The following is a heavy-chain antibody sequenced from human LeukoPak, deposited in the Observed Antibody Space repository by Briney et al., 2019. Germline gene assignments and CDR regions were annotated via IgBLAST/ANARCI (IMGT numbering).Heavy chain of an antibody. V-gene: IGHV5-51*01. D-gene: IGHD3-3*01. J-gene: IGHJ4*02. CDR1: GYNFPSYW. Sequence: GESLKISCKGSGYNFPSYWIGWVRQMPGKGLEWMGIIYPRDSDTRYSPSFQGQVTISADKSISTAYLQWSSLRASDTAMYYCARWHPSWDFPYWGQGTLVTVSS. CDR2: IYPRDSDT. CDR3: ARWHPSWDFPY.